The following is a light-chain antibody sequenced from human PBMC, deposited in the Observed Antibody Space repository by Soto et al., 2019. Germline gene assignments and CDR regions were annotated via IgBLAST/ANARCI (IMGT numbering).Light chain of an antibody. CDR1: SSDVGAYNY. V-gene: IGLV2-14*01. CDR3: SSYTNPNTRV. Sequence: QSALTQPASVSGSPGQSITISCTGTSSDVGAYNYVSWYQQHPGKAPRLIIYEVSNRPSGVSNHFSGSKSGNTASLTISGLQAEDEADYYCSSYTNPNTRVFGTGTKVTVL. CDR2: EVS. J-gene: IGLJ1*01.